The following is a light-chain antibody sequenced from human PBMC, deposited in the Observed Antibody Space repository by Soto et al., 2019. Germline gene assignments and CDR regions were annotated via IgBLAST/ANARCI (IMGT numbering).Light chain of an antibody. J-gene: IGKJ1*01. CDR2: DVS. CDR1: QSLSSTY. V-gene: IGKV3-20*01. Sequence: EIVLTQSPGTLSLSPGERATLSCRASQSLSSTYLAWYQQKPGQAPRLLIHDVSSRATGIPDRFSGSGSGTEFTININSMEYEDFAVYYCQQDDSSPPWTFGQGTKVEIK. CDR3: QQDDSSPPWT.